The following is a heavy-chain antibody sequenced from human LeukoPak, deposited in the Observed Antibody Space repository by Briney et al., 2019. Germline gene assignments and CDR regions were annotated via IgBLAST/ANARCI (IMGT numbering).Heavy chain of an antibody. CDR2: ISSSGSTV. D-gene: IGHD6-13*01. J-gene: IGHJ4*02. V-gene: IGHV3-11*04. Sequence: GGSLRLSCAASGFTFSDYYMSWIRQAPGKGLEWVSYISSSGSTVYYADSVKGRFTISRDNAKNSLYLQMNSLRAEDTAVYYCARDRRAYSSSWGLFDYWGQGTLVTVSS. CDR3: ARDRRAYSSSWGLFDY. CDR1: GFTFSDYY.